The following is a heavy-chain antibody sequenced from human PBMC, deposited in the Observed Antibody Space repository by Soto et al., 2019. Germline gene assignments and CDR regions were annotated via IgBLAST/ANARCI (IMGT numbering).Heavy chain of an antibody. CDR2: IIPIFGTA. D-gene: IGHD1-26*01. V-gene: IGHV1-69*13. CDR1: GGTFSSYA. Sequence: SVKVSCKASGGTFSSYAISWVRQAPGQGLEWMGGIIPIFGTANYAQKFQGRVTITADESTSTAYMELSSLRSEDTAVYYCASRVGASDRAYYFDYWGQGTLVTVSS. J-gene: IGHJ4*02. CDR3: ASRVGASDRAYYFDY.